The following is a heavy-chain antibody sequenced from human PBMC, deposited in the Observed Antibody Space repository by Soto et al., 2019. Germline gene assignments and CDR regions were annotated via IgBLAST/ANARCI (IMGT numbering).Heavy chain of an antibody. V-gene: IGHV4-59*03. CDR2: VSYSGRT. CDR3: ARLAVPPYYYAMDV. D-gene: IGHD3-3*02. J-gene: IGHJ6*02. CDR1: GGSINNYY. Sequence: PSETLSLTCTVSGGSINNYYWNWIRQPPGKGLEWIGYVSYSGRTNYNPSLKSRVNMLVDKSKNQFSLNLTSVTAADTAVYYCARLAVPPYYYAMDVWGQGTTVTVSS.